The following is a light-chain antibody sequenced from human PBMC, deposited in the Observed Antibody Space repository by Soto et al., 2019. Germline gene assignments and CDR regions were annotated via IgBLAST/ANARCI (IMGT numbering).Light chain of an antibody. CDR3: QQGRLFPWT. Sequence: DIQMTQSPSSVSASVGDRVTITCRASQDLNRWLAWYQQKPGRAPKLLISTISTLQNGVPSRFSGSGSGTDFRLTISSLQPEDIATYYCQQGRLFPWTFGQGTKVEIK. V-gene: IGKV1-12*01. CDR2: TIS. J-gene: IGKJ1*01. CDR1: QDLNRW.